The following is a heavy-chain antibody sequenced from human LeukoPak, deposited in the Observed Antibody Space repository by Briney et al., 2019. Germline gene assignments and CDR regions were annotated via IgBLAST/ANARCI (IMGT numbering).Heavy chain of an antibody. CDR2: ISYTGTT. J-gene: IGHJ4*02. CDR3: AGFSSRTNYGHDY. CDR1: GGSISSYY. Sequence: SETLSLTCTVSGGSISSYYWSWIRQPPGKGLEWIGYISYTGTTNCNPSLKSRVTISVDTSKNQFSLKLSSVTAADTAVYYCAGFSSRTNYGHDYWGQGTLVTVSS. D-gene: IGHD3-10*01. V-gene: IGHV4-59*01.